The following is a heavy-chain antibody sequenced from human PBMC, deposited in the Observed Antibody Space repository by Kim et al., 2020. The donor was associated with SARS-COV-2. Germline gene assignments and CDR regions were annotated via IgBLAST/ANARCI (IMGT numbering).Heavy chain of an antibody. Sequence: SETLSLTCTVSGGSISSGGYCWSWIRQHPGKGLEWIGYICYSGSTYYNLSLKIRVTVSVATYKNPFSLKLVSVTAADTSVCDCGRDPGGGGGGVWYFDL. J-gene: IGHJ2*01. CDR2: ICYSGST. CDR1: GGSISSGGYC. CDR3: GRDPGGGGGGVWYFDL. V-gene: IGHV4-31*03. D-gene: IGHD3-16*01.